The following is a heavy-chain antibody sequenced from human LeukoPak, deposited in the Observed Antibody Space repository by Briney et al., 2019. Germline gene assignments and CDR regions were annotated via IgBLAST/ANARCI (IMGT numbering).Heavy chain of an antibody. Sequence: PGGSLRLPCAASGFTFSAYNMNWVRRTPGEGLEWVSSITTSSSYVFYADSVRGRFTISRDNAENSLYLQMNNLRDEDTAVYYCARDPYSGDYGPYYYYYMDVWGKGTTVTVSS. D-gene: IGHD5-12*01. CDR2: ITTSSSYV. CDR3: ARDPYSGDYGPYYYYYMDV. CDR1: GFTFSAYN. J-gene: IGHJ6*03. V-gene: IGHV3-21*01.